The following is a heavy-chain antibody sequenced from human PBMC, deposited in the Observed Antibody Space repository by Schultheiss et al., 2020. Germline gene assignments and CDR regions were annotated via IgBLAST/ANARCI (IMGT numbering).Heavy chain of an antibody. CDR3: ARDSGSTLTTFGPPGHP. D-gene: IGHD4-17*01. V-gene: IGHV1-18*01. Sequence: ASVKVSCKASGGTFSSYAISWVRQAPGQGLEWMGGINPNSGGTNYAQKLQGRVTMTTDTSTSTAYMELRSLRSDDTAVYYCARDSGSTLTTFGPPGHPWGQGTLVTVSS. CDR1: GGTFSSYA. CDR2: INPNSGGT. J-gene: IGHJ5*02.